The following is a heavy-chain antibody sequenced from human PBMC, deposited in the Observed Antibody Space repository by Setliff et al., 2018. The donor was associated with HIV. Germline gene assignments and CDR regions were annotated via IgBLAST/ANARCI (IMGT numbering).Heavy chain of an antibody. Sequence: GGSLRLSCIASAFSFNNYYMTWVRQAPGKGLEWVANINSDGTEKNYADSVRGRFTISRDNSKNSVYLQMNSLRAEDTAVYYCARVASGYDYGWLDPWGQGTLVTVSS. V-gene: IGHV3-7*01. CDR1: AFSFNNYY. J-gene: IGHJ5*02. CDR2: INSDGTEK. CDR3: ARVASGYDYGWLDP. D-gene: IGHD5-12*01.